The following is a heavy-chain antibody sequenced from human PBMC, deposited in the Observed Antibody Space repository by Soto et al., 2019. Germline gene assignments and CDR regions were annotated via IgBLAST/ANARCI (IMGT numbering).Heavy chain of an antibody. D-gene: IGHD3-22*01. V-gene: IGHV3-43D*04. CDR3: VGYYYDSSGYYNAY. Sequence: PVVSLILSCSASVFAFDDYAMDWFLQAAGKGLEWVSLISWDGGSTYYADSVKGRFTISIDNSKNSLYLQMNSLRAEETALYYCVGYYYDSSGYYNAYWGKRTLVNVSS. J-gene: IGHJ4*02. CDR2: ISWDGGST. CDR1: VFAFDDYA.